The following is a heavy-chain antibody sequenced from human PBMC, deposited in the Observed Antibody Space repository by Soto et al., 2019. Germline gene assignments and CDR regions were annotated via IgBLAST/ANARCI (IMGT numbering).Heavy chain of an antibody. V-gene: IGHV1-18*01. J-gene: IGHJ5*02. CDR3: ARHHGPTTSENWFDP. CDR2: ISTYSGDT. D-gene: IGHD5-12*01. Sequence: QVHLVQSGVEVKTPGASVKVSCQASGYTFFTYDISWVRQAPGQGLEWMGRISTYSGDTKYAQKFQCRVTMTTETPTTTAYLELRSLRSDDTAVYYCARHHGPTTSENWFDPWGQGTLVTVSS. CDR1: GYTFFTYD.